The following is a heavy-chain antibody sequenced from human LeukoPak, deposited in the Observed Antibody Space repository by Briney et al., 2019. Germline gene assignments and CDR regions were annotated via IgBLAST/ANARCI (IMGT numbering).Heavy chain of an antibody. D-gene: IGHD2-2*01. CDR3: ARAIVPAIRFYYYYYGMDV. J-gene: IGHJ6*04. CDR2: IIPIFGTA. CDR1: GGTFSSYA. Sequence: WASVKVSCKASGGTFSSYAISWVRQAPGQGLEWMGGIIPIFGTANYAQKFQGRVTITADKSTSTAYMELSSLRSEDTAVYYCARAIVPAIRFYYYYYGMDVWGKGTTVTVSS. V-gene: IGHV1-69*06.